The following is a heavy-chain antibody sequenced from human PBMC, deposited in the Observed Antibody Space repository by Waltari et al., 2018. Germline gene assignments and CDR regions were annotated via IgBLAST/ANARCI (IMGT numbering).Heavy chain of an antibody. CDR3: ARGSLDCSSTSCHYYYMDV. J-gene: IGHJ6*03. V-gene: IGHV1-69*05. CDR2: IIPIFGTA. CDR1: GYTFTSYG. Sequence: QVQLVQSGAEVKKPGASVKVSCKASGYTFTSYGISWVRQAPGQGLEWMGGIIPIFGTANYAQKFQGRVTITTDESTSTAYMELSSLRSEDTAVYYCARGSLDCSSTSCHYYYMDVWGKGTTVTVSS. D-gene: IGHD2-2*01.